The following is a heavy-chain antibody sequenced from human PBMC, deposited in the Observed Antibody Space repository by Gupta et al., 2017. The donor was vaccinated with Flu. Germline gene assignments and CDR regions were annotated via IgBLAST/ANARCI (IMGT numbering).Heavy chain of an antibody. CDR1: GGSISSSTYY. V-gene: IGHV4-39*01. CDR2: MYYGGST. J-gene: IGHJ4*02. D-gene: IGHD6-19*01. CDR3: ARLRSPVSSGWD. Sequence: VAGGSISSSTYYWGWIREPPGKGLEWIGSMYYGGSTYYNPSIKSRVTISVDTSKNKISLKLSSGTAADTAMYYCARLRSPVSSGWDWGQGTMVTVSS.